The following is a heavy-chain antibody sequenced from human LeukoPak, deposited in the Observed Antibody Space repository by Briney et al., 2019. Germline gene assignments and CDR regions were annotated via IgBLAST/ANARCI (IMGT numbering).Heavy chain of an antibody. J-gene: IGHJ3*02. CDR3: ARDCSSTSCHDAFDI. Sequence: ASVKVSRKASGYTFTSYGISWVRQAPGQGLEWMGWISAYNGNTNYAQKLQGRVTMTTDTSTSTAYMELRSLRSDDTAVYYCARDCSSTSCHDAFDIWGQGTMVTVSS. CDR2: ISAYNGNT. CDR1: GYTFTSYG. D-gene: IGHD2-2*01. V-gene: IGHV1-18*01.